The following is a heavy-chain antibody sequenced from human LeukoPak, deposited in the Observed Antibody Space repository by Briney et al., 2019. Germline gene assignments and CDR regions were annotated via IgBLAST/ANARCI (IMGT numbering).Heavy chain of an antibody. Sequence: ASVKVSCKASGGTFISYAISWVRQAPGQGLEWMGGIIPIFGTANYAHKFQGRVTITTDESTSTAYMELTSLRSEDTAVYYCARAPPGPYFDYWGQGTLVTVSS. CDR3: ARAPPGPYFDY. D-gene: IGHD3-10*01. V-gene: IGHV1-69*05. CDR1: GGTFISYA. J-gene: IGHJ4*02. CDR2: IIPIFGTA.